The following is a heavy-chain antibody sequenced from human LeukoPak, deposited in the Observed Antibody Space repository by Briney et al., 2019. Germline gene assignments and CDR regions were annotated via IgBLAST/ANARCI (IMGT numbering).Heavy chain of an antibody. J-gene: IGHJ3*02. CDR2: INPDGSEK. CDR1: GITFSKYW. Sequence: GGSLRLSCAASGITFSKYWMSWVRQAPGKGLEWVANINPDGSEKNYAHSVKGRFTISRDNAKNSLSLQMNSLRAEDTAVYYCATEPGIGYAFDIWGQGRMVTVSS. V-gene: IGHV3-7*01. D-gene: IGHD3-10*01. CDR3: ATEPGIGYAFDI.